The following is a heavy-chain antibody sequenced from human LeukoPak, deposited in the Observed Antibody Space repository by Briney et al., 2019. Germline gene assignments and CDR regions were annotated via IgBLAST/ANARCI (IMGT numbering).Heavy chain of an antibody. V-gene: IGHV1-69*05. D-gene: IGHD2-2*01. J-gene: IGHJ4*02. CDR3: ATDRGGDYLMPRDY. CDR1: GGTFSSYA. Sequence: GASVKVSCKASGGTFSSYAISWVRQAPGQGLEWMGGIIPIFGTANYAQKFQGRVTITTDESTSTAYMELSSLRSEDTAVYYCATDRGGDYLMPRDYWGQGTLVTVSS. CDR2: IIPIFGTA.